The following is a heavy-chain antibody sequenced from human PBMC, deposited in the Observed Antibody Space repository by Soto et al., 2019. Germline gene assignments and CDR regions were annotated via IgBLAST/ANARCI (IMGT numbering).Heavy chain of an antibody. CDR3: EHVPFYSADSRGDIDY. V-gene: IGHV2-5*04. CDR1: GFSLSTRGVG. D-gene: IGHD2-21*02. CDR2: IYWNDDK. J-gene: IGHJ4*02. Sequence: QITLKESGPTLVKPTQTLPLTCTFSGFSLSTRGVGVGWIRQPPGKALEWIALIYWNDDKRYSPFMKSRPTLTMDTPKIQVVLKMSHMYPLDTGTYYFEHVPFYSADSRGDIDYWGQGTLGTVSS.